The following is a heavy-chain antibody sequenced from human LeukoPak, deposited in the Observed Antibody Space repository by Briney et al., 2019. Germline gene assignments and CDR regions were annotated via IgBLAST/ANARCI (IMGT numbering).Heavy chain of an antibody. J-gene: IGHJ6*02. CDR1: GYTFTSYY. Sequence: ASVKVSCKASGYTFTSYYMHWVQQAPGQGLEWMGIINPSGGSTSYAQKFQGRVTMTRDTSTSTVYMELSSLRSEDTAVYYCARACGGDCYIDLYYYYYGMDVWGQGTTVTVSS. D-gene: IGHD2-21*02. CDR3: ARACGGDCYIDLYYYYYGMDV. V-gene: IGHV1-46*01. CDR2: INPSGGST.